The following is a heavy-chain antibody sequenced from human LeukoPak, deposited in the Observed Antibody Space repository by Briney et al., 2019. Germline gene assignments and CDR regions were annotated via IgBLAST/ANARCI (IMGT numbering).Heavy chain of an antibody. CDR1: GSTFSSYA. Sequence: PGGSLRLSCAASGSTFSSYAMSWVRQAPGKGLEWVSAISGSGGSTYYADSVKGRFTISRDNSKNTLYLQMNSLRAEDTAVYYCAKVCSSDPYYFDYWGQGTLVTVSS. CDR3: AKVCSSDPYYFDY. CDR2: ISGSGGST. V-gene: IGHV3-23*01. D-gene: IGHD6-19*01. J-gene: IGHJ4*02.